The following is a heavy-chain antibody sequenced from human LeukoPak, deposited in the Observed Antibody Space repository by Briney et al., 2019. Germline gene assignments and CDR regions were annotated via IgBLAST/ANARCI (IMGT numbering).Heavy chain of an antibody. J-gene: IGHJ4*02. D-gene: IGHD3-10*01. CDR1: GYTFTGYY. CDR3: ARVGGGMVRGSDY. V-gene: IGHV1-2*02. CDR2: INPNSGGT. Sequence: GASVKVSCKASGYTFTGYYMHWVRQAPGQGLEWMGWINPNSGGTNYAQKFQGRVTMTRDTSISTAYMELSRLRSDDTDVYYCARVGGGMVRGSDYWGQGTLVTVSS.